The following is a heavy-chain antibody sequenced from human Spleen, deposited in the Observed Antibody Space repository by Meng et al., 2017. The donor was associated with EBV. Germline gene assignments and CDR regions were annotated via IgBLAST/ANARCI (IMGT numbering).Heavy chain of an antibody. V-gene: IGHV3-74*01. CDR3: SRDLAGSDDD. CDR2: TNENGRTT. CDR1: GFTFSRYW. Sequence: VQLVGSGGALVQPGGSLRLSCAASGFTFSRYWMHWVRQAPGKGLVWVSRTNENGRTTDYADAVKGRFTISRDNTKNILYLQMNSLRAEDTAVYFCSRDLAGSDDDWGQGTLVTVSS. J-gene: IGHJ4*02. D-gene: IGHD6-25*01.